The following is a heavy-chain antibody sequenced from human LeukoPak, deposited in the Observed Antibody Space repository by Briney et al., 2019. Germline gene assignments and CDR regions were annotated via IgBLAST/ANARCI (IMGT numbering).Heavy chain of an antibody. CDR1: GGSISSSSYY. Sequence: SETLSLTCTVSGGSISSSSYYWGWLRQPPWKGLEWIGSIYYSGSTYYNPSLKSRVTISVDTSKNQFSLKLSSVTAADTAVYYCARGNYGTDYWGQGTLVTVSS. CDR2: IYYSGST. CDR3: ARGNYGTDY. D-gene: IGHD1-7*01. J-gene: IGHJ4*02. V-gene: IGHV4-39*01.